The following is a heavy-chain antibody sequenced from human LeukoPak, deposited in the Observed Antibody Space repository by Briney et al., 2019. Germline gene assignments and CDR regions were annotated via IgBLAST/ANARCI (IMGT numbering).Heavy chain of an antibody. V-gene: IGHV1-69*05. CDR1: GGTFSSYA. J-gene: IGHJ3*02. CDR3: ARAVRRVTDAFDI. D-gene: IGHD3-10*01. CDR2: IIPIFGTA. Sequence: SVKVSCKASGGTFSSYAISWVRQAPGQGLEWMGGIIPIFGTANYAQKFQGRVTITTDESTSTAYMELSSLRSEDTGVYYCARAVRRVTDAFDIWGQGTMVTVSS.